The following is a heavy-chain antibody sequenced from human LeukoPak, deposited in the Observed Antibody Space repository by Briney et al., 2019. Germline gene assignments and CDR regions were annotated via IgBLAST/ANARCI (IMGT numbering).Heavy chain of an antibody. D-gene: IGHD3-9*01. CDR2: ISSSSSTI. V-gene: IGHV3-48*04. CDR1: GFTFSSYS. CDR3: ARARYYDILTGYDYYFDY. Sequence: GGSLRLSCAASGFTFSSYSMNWVRQAPGKGLEWVSYISSSSSTIYYADSVKGRFTISRDNAKNSLYLQMNSLRAEDTAVYYCARARYYDILTGYDYYFDYWGQGTLVTVSS. J-gene: IGHJ4*02.